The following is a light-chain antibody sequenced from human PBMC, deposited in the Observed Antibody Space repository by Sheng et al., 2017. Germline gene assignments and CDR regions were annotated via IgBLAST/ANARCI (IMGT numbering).Light chain of an antibody. CDR3: QQRSNWPLT. J-gene: IGKJ4*01. CDR1: QTVSSSY. V-gene: IGKV3D-20*02. CDR2: DAS. Sequence: PGERATLSCRASQTVSSSYLAWYQQKPGQAPRLLIYDASNRAAGIPARFSGSGSGTDFTLTISSLEPEDFAVYYCQQRSNWPLTFGGGTKVEI.